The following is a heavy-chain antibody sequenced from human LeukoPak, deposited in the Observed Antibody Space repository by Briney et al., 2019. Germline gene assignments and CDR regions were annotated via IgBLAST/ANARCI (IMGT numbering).Heavy chain of an antibody. CDR3: PNGSGYCSNTSCDFDY. D-gene: IGHD2-2*03. CDR2: IRYDETDT. V-gene: IGHV3-30*02. Sequence: WGSLTLSCVVSGYTFKNCGLRWLRQAPGKGVVWVSHIRYDETDTYYAHSVKGRFTISRDTSKNTLSLQLNSVRVEDTAVYYCPNGSGYCSNTSCDFDYWGKGTLVTASS. CDR1: GYTFKNCG. J-gene: IGHJ4*02.